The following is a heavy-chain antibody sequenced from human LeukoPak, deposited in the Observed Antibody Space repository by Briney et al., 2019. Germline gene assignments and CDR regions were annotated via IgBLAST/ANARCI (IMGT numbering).Heavy chain of an antibody. CDR3: AKPASKVTQDY. CDR1: GFTFSSYG. Sequence: GRSLRLSCAASGFTFSSYGMHWVRQAPGKGLEWVAVISYDGSNKFLADSVKGRFTISRDNSKNTVYLQMNSLRPEDTAVYYCAKPASKVTQDYWGQGTLVTVSS. CDR2: ISYDGSNK. V-gene: IGHV3-30*18. J-gene: IGHJ4*02.